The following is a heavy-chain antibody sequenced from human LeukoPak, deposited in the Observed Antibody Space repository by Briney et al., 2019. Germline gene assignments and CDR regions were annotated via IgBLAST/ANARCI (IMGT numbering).Heavy chain of an antibody. CDR2: INQDGSEK. CDR3: GTRAY. J-gene: IGHJ4*02. Sequence: PGGSLRLSCAASGFDFSTYWMMWVRQIPGKGLEWVANINQDGSEKYYVDSVKGRFTVSRDTAKNSLYPQMNSLRDEDTAVYYCGTRAYWGQGTLVTVSS. V-gene: IGHV3-7*01. CDR1: GFDFSTYW.